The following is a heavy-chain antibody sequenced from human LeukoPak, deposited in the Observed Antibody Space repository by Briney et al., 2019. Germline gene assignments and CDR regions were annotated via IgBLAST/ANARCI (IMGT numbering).Heavy chain of an antibody. Sequence: GRSLRLSCAAYGFTFSSYGMHWVRQAPGTGLEWVAVIWYDGSNKYHADSVKGRFTISRDNSKNTLYLQMNSLRVEDTAVYYCGRAHCSGGSCYGNYYYYYGMDVWGQGTTVTVSS. CDR2: IWYDGSNK. V-gene: IGHV3-33*01. CDR1: GFTFSSYG. D-gene: IGHD2-15*01. J-gene: IGHJ6*02. CDR3: GRAHCSGGSCYGNYYYYYGMDV.